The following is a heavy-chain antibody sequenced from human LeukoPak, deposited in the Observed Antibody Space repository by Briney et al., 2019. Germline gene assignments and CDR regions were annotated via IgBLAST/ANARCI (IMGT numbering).Heavy chain of an antibody. D-gene: IGHD5-12*01. V-gene: IGHV3-21*01. CDR1: GFTFSSYS. CDR2: ISSISSYI. Sequence: PGGSLRLSCAASGFTFSSYSMNWVRQAPGRRLEWVSSISSISSYIYYADSVKGRFTISRDNAKNSLYLQMNSLRAEDTAVYYCARVTPDSGYDYAIAVAGYSWFDPWGQGTLVTVSS. J-gene: IGHJ5*02. CDR3: ARVTPDSGYDYAIAVAGYSWFDP.